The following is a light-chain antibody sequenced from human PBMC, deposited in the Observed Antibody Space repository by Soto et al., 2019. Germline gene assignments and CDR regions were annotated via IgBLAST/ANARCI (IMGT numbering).Light chain of an antibody. CDR1: QSVSSD. J-gene: IGKJ4*01. Sequence: EIVMKQSLATLSGYKGERGTLSCRASQSVSSDLAWYHQKPVQAPRLLIYDASSRATGIPDRFSGSGSGTDFTLTISRLEPEDFAVYYCQQYGSSLTFCGGTKVDIK. V-gene: IGKV3-20*01. CDR2: DAS. CDR3: QQYGSSLT.